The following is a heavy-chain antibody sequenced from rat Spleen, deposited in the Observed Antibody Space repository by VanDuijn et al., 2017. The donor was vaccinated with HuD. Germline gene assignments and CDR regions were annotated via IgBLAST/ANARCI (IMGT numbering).Heavy chain of an antibody. J-gene: IGHJ2*01. V-gene: IGHV2-6*01. CDR3: AVTNWDYFDY. CDR2: ISSGGST. Sequence: QVQLKESGPGLVQPSQTLSLTCTVSGFSLTSYTVSWVRQPPGKGLEWIAAISSGGSTYYNSALKSRLSISRDTSKSQVFLKMNSLQTEDTGMYFCAVTNWDYFDYWGQGVMVTVSS. D-gene: IGHD5-1*01. CDR1: GFSLTSYT.